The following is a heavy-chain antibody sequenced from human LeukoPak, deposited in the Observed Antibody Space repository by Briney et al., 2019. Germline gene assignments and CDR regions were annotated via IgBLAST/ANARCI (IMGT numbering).Heavy chain of an antibody. Sequence: GASLRLSCAASGFTFSSYAMSWARQAPGKGLESVSAISGSGGSTYYADSVKGRFTISRDNSKSTLYRQMNSLRAEDTAVYYCATDAWIAGYNPPAGFDYWGQATLVTVSS. CDR2: ISGSGGST. V-gene: IGHV3-23*01. CDR1: GFTFSSYA. CDR3: ATDAWIAGYNPPAGFDY. J-gene: IGHJ4*02. D-gene: IGHD5-24*01.